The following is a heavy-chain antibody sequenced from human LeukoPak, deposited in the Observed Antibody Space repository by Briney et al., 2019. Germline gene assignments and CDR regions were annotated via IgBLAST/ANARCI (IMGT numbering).Heavy chain of an antibody. Sequence: ASVKVSCKASGYTFTGYYMHWVRQAPGQGLEWMGWINPNSGGTNYAQKFQGRVTMTRDTSISTAYMELSRLRSDDTAVYYCARGEGYSSSWYESYYYFMVVWGKGTTVTVSS. CDR3: ARGEGYSSSWYESYYYFMVV. V-gene: IGHV1-2*02. CDR2: INPNSGGT. J-gene: IGHJ6*03. CDR1: GYTFTGYY. D-gene: IGHD6-13*01.